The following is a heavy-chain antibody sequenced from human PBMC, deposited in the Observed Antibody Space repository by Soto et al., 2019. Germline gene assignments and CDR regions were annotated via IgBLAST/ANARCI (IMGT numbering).Heavy chain of an antibody. CDR1: GASISDRNW. Sequence: PSETLSLTCAVSGASISDRNWWSWVRQSPGKGLEWIGEISHSGTTNYNPSLKSRVTTSLDKSKRQFSLKVTSVTAADTAVYYCARRDDCSNGVCFMNYFDSWGQGILVTVS. J-gene: IGHJ4*02. CDR2: ISHSGTT. V-gene: IGHV4-4*02. D-gene: IGHD2-8*01. CDR3: ARRDDCSNGVCFMNYFDS.